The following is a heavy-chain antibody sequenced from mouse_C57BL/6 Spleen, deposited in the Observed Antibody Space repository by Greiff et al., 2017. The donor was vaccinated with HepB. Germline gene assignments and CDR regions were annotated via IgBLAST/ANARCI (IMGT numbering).Heavy chain of an antibody. Sequence: EVQLVESEGGLVQPGSSMKLSCTASGFTFSDYYMAWVRQVPEKGLEWVANINYDGSSTYYLDSLKSRFIISRDNAKNILYLQMSSLKSEDTATYYCARDGYGNPWYFDVWGTGTTVTVSS. J-gene: IGHJ1*03. V-gene: IGHV5-16*01. CDR2: INYDGSST. CDR1: GFTFSDYY. CDR3: ARDGYGNPWYFDV. D-gene: IGHD2-1*01.